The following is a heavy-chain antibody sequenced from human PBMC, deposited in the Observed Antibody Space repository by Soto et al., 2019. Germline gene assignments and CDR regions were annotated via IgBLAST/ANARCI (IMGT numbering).Heavy chain of an antibody. J-gene: IGHJ4*02. CDR2: IYHSGDT. CDR3: ATGVDAAKDGY. D-gene: IGHD5-18*01. CDR1: GFTVSSNH. Sequence: VQLVESGGGLIQPGGSLRLSCAASGFTVSSNHMTWIRQAPGRGPEWVSTIYHSGDTFYADSVKCRFAISRDNSKNMLYLQMNSLRPEDTAVYYCATGVDAAKDGYWGQGTLVTVSS. V-gene: IGHV3-53*01.